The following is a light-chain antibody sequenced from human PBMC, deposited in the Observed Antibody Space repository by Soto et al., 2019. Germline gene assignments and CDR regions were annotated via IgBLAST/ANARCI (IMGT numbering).Light chain of an antibody. Sequence: DIQLTQAPSSVSASVGDRVTITCRASQGISSSLAWYQQKPRKAPKLLIYDASSLESGVPSRFSGSGSGTEFTLTISSLQPDDFATYYCQQYNSYSTFGQGTKVDIK. CDR3: QQYNSYST. CDR2: DAS. V-gene: IGKV1-5*01. J-gene: IGKJ1*01. CDR1: QGISSS.